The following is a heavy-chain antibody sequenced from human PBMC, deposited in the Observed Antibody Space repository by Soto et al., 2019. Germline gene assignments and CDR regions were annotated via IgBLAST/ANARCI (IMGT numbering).Heavy chain of an antibody. D-gene: IGHD3-22*01. CDR3: ARHYYDSSGYDY. J-gene: IGHJ4*02. CDR1: GGSITSSY. Sequence: PSETLSLTCTVSGGSITSSYWNWIRQPPGKGLEWVGYLYYSGSTNYNPSLKSRVTISVDTSKNQFSLKLSSVTAADTAVYYCARHYYDSSGYDYWGQGTLVTVSS. V-gene: IGHV4-59*08. CDR2: LYYSGST.